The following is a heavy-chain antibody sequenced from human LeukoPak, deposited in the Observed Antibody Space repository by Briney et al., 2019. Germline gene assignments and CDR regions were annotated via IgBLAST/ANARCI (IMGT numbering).Heavy chain of an antibody. CDR2: IKQDGSEK. D-gene: IGHD3-9*01. CDR1: GFTFSSYW. V-gene: IGHV3-7*01. CDR3: ARDSPPLVYYDILTGYFDY. Sequence: GGSLRLSCAASGFTFSSYWMSWVRQAPGKGLEWVANIKQDGSEKYYVDSVKGRFTISRDNAKNSLYLQMNSLRAEDTAVYYCARDSPPLVYYDILTGYFDYWGQGTLVTVSS. J-gene: IGHJ4*02.